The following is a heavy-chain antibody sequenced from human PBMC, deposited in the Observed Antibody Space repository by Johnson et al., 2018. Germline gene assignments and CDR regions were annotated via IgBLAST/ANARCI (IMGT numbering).Heavy chain of an antibody. J-gene: IGHJ4*02. CDR1: GLTFTKAW. Sequence: VQLVESGGGFVEQGGSLTVSCAVSGLTFTKAWMNWVRQAPGKGLAWVGRINSKNEGETVETATRVTDRFTILRDDSANTLFLVMDSLKTEDTAVYYCTTDRYTSGWTRSNFDSWGQGTLVTVSS. D-gene: IGHD6-19*01. CDR2: INSKNEGETV. V-gene: IGHV3-15*07. CDR3: TTDRYTSGWTRSNFDS.